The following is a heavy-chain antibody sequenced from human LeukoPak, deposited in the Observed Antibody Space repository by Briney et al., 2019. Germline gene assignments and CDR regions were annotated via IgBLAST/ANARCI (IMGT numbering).Heavy chain of an antibody. D-gene: IGHD6-19*01. CDR3: ARDYGLAGLFWYFDL. CDR1: GFTFSSYW. J-gene: IGHJ2*01. Sequence: GGSLRLSCAASGFTFSSYWMTWVRQAPGKGLEWVADINQDGSEIYYMDSVKGRFTISRDSAKNSLYLEMNSLRGEDTAVYYCARDYGLAGLFWYFDLRGRGTLVTVSS. V-gene: IGHV3-7*03. CDR2: INQDGSEI.